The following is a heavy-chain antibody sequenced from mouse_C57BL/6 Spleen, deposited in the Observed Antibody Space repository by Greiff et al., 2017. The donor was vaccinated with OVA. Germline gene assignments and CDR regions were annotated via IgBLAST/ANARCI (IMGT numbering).Heavy chain of an antibody. Sequence: EVKLMESGGGLVKPGGSLKLSCAASGFTFSSYTMSWVRQTPEKRLEWVATISGGGGNTYYPDSVKGRFTISRDNAKNTLYLQMSSLRSEDTAVYYCARVSSGYAMDYWGQGTSVTVSS. J-gene: IGHJ4*01. CDR3: ARVSSGYAMDY. V-gene: IGHV5-9*04. D-gene: IGHD3-2*02. CDR1: GFTFSSYT. CDR2: ISGGGGNT.